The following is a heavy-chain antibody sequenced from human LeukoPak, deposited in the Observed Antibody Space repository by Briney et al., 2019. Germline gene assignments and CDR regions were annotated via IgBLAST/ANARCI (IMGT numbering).Heavy chain of an antibody. CDR2: ITWNRDNI. CDR3: ARVSFLTGYSFDF. Sequence: PGGSLRLSCTVSGFTFDDYAMHWARHTPGKGLEWVAGITWNRDNIGYGDSVKGRFTISRDNAKNSLYLQMNSLRAEDSAVYYCARVSFLTGYSFDFWGQGTLVTVSS. J-gene: IGHJ4*02. V-gene: IGHV3-9*01. CDR1: GFTFDDYA. D-gene: IGHD3-9*01.